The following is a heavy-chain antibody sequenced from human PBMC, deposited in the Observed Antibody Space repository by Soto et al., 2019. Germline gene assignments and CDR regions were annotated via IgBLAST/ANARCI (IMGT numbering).Heavy chain of an antibody. D-gene: IGHD6-13*01. J-gene: IGHJ4*02. V-gene: IGHV3-23*01. CDR1: GFSFSSYA. CDR3: AKEAAAGH. Sequence: SVGSLRLSCAASGFSFSSYAMSWVRQAPGKGLEWVSGISGSGGSTYYADSVKGRFTISRDSSTNTLYVQMSSLRAEDTAVYYCAKEAAAGHWGQGTLVTVSS. CDR2: ISGSGGST.